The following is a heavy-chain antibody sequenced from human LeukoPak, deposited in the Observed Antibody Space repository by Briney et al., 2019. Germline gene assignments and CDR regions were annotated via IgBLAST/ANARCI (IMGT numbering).Heavy chain of an antibody. Sequence: GESLRLSCAASGFIFSDYVMIWVRLAPGKGLEWVSGITASGDRTYYADSVKGRFTMSRDNSKNTLYVQMNSLRVEDTALYYCAKGKGAYCDGDCSSRIFDYWGQGTLVTVSS. V-gene: IGHV3-23*01. CDR1: GFIFSDYV. CDR2: ITASGDRT. J-gene: IGHJ4*02. D-gene: IGHD2-21*02. CDR3: AKGKGAYCDGDCSSRIFDY.